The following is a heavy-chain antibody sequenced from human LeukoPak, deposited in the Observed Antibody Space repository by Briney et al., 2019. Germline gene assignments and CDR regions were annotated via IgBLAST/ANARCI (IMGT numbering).Heavy chain of an antibody. D-gene: IGHD3-10*01. CDR3: AKEKDGPGIYLGC. Sequence: GGSLRLSCAASGFTFSSYGMPWVRKAPGKGLEWVAFIRYDGSNKNYAPSVKDRFTMSRHNTNNPLYLQMKSLRAEHTALYYCAKEKDGPGIYLGCWGKGTLVTVS. J-gene: IGHJ4*02. V-gene: IGHV3-30*02. CDR2: IRYDGSNK. CDR1: GFTFSSYG.